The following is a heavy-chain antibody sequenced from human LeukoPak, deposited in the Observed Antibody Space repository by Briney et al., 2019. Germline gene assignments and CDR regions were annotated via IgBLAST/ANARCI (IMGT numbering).Heavy chain of an antibody. CDR2: ISSSSSYI. J-gene: IGHJ6*04. CDR1: GFTFSDYS. CDR3: ARLKVATHGMDV. Sequence: SGGSLRLSCAASGFTFSDYSLSWIRQAPGKGLEWVSSISSSSSYIYYADSVKGRFTISRDNAKNSLYLQMDSLRAEDTAVYYCARLKVATHGMDVWGKGTTVTVSS. D-gene: IGHD5-12*01. V-gene: IGHV3-11*06.